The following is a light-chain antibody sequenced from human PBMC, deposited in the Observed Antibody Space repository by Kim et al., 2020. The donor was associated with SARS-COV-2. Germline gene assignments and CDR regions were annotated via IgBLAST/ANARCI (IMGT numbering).Light chain of an antibody. CDR1: QSVRGF. CDR2: DTS. Sequence: EIVMTQSPATLSLSPGERATLSCRASQSVRGFLAWYQQKPGQAPRLLIYDTSKRATDVPARFSGSGSGTDFTLTITSLEPEDFAVYYCQQRSNWLRVTFGQGTKVDIK. J-gene: IGKJ1*01. V-gene: IGKV3-11*01. CDR3: QQRSNWLRVT.